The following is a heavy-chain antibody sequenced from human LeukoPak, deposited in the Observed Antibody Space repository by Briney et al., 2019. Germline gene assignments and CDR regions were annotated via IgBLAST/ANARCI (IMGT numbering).Heavy chain of an antibody. CDR2: ISSSGSTI. D-gene: IGHD3-16*01. Sequence: PGGSLRLSCAASGFTFSSYEMNWVRQAPGKGLEWVSYISSSGSTIYYADSVKGRFTISRDNAKNSLYLQMNSLRAEDTAVYYCASYRVYDYVWGSSAPGWGQGTVVTVSS. CDR3: ASYRVYDYVWGSSAPG. V-gene: IGHV3-48*03. J-gene: IGHJ4*02. CDR1: GFTFSSYE.